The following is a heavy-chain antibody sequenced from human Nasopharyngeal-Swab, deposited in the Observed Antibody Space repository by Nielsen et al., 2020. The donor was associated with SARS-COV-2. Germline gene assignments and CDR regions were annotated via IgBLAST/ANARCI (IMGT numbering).Heavy chain of an antibody. CDR2: ISSSSSYI. V-gene: IGHV3-21*01. CDR3: ARAEGDLYAPDY. D-gene: IGHD2-8*01. Sequence: GESLKISCAASGFTFSSYSMNWVRQAPGKGLEWVSSISSSSSYIYYADSVKGRFTISRDNAKNSLYLQMNSLRAEDTAVYYCARAEGDLYAPDYWGQGTLVTVSS. CDR1: GFTFSSYS. J-gene: IGHJ4*02.